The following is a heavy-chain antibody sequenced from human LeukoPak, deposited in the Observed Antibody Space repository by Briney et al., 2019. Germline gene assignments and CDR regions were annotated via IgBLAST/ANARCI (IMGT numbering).Heavy chain of an antibody. CDR1: GFTFTRHW. CDR2: IKQDGSEK. Sequence: GGSLRLSCVASGFTFTRHWMSWVRQAPGKGLEWVANIKQDGSEKYYVDSVKGRFTISRDNAKNSLYLQMNSLRAEDTAVYYCARDSLPPGDAFDIWGQGTKVTVSP. J-gene: IGHJ3*02. CDR3: ARDSLPPGDAFDI. D-gene: IGHD2-15*01. V-gene: IGHV3-7*01.